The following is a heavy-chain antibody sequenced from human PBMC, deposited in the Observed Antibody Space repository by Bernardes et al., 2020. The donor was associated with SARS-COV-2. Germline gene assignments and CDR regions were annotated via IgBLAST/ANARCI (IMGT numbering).Heavy chain of an antibody. CDR3: ARDLDLAFYISGMDV. CDR2: IWYDGSNK. D-gene: IGHD1-20*01. Sequence: GGSLRLSCAASGFTFSSYGMHWVRQAPGKGLEWVAVIWYDGSNKYYADSVKGRFTISRDNSKNTLYLQMNSLRAEDTAVYYCARDLDLAFYISGMDVWGQGTTVTVSS. J-gene: IGHJ6*02. V-gene: IGHV3-33*01. CDR1: GFTFSSYG.